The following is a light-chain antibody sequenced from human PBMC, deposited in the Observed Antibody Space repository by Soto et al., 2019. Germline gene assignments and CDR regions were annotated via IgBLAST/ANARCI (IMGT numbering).Light chain of an antibody. CDR1: QGLSSY. CDR3: QQVNNYPLT. CDR2: AAS. Sequence: IQLTQSPSSLSASVGDRVTITCRASQGLSSYLAWYQQKPGKAPKLLIYAASTLQTGVPSRFSGSESGTDFTLTISSLQPEDFATYYCQQVNNYPLTFGRGTKVDIK. J-gene: IGKJ4*01. V-gene: IGKV1-9*01.